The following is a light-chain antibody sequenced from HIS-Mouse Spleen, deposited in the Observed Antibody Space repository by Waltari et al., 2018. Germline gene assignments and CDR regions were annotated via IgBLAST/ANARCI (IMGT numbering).Light chain of an antibody. Sequence: QSALTQPRSVSGSPGPSVTISCTGTSSAVGGYNYLSWYQQHPGKAPKLMIYDVSKRPSGVPDRFSGSKSGNTASLTISGLQAEDEADYYCCSYAGSYTLVFGGGTKLTVL. V-gene: IGLV2-11*01. J-gene: IGLJ3*02. CDR3: CSYAGSYTLV. CDR2: DVS. CDR1: SSAVGGYNY.